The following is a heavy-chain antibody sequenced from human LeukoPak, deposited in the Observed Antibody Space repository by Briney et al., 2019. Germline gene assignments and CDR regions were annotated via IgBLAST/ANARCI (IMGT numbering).Heavy chain of an antibody. CDR2: IYTSGST. CDR1: GGSISSGSYY. D-gene: IGHD3-3*01. Sequence: SETLSLTCTVSGGSISSGSYYWSWIRQPARKGLEWIGRIYTSGSTNYNPSLKSRVTISVDTSKNQFSLKLSSVTAADTAVYYCARDDDFWSGLDYWGQGTLVTVSS. V-gene: IGHV4-61*02. J-gene: IGHJ4*02. CDR3: ARDDDFWSGLDY.